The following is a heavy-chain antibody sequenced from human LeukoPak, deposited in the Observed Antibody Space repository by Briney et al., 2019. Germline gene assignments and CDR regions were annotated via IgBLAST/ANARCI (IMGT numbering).Heavy chain of an antibody. CDR2: IYYSGST. D-gene: IGHD3-10*01. CDR3: ARGETYYYGSGSYFTYIYYFDY. Sequence: SETLSLTCAVSGASMRDHYWTWIRQPPGKGLEWIGYIYYSGSTNYNPSLKSRVTISVDTSKNQFSLKLSSVTAADTAVYYCARGETYYYGSGSYFTYIYYFDYWGQGTLVTVSS. J-gene: IGHJ4*02. V-gene: IGHV4-59*11. CDR1: GASMRDHY.